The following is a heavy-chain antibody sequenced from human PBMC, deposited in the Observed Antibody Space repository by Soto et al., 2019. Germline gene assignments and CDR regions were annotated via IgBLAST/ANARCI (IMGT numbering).Heavy chain of an antibody. Sequence: ASVKVSCKASGYTFTSYAMHWVRQAPGQRLEWMGWINAGNGNTKYSQKFQGRVTITRDTSASTAYMELSSLRSEDTAVYYCARDRNTYYGFDYWGQGTLVTVSS. D-gene: IGHD1-26*01. CDR2: INAGNGNT. V-gene: IGHV1-3*01. CDR3: ARDRNTYYGFDY. CDR1: GYTFTSYA. J-gene: IGHJ4*02.